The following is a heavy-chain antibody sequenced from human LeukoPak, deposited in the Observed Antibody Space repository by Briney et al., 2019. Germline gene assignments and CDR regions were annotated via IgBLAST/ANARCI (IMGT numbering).Heavy chain of an antibody. CDR2: INHSRST. Sequence: SETLSLTCAVYGGSFSGYYWSWIRQPPGKGLEWIGEINHSRSTNYNPSLKSRVTISVDTSKNQFSLKLSSVTAADTAVYYCAGGYCSGGSCYVTNYYYYYGMDVWGQGTTVTVSS. CDR1: GGSFSGYY. V-gene: IGHV4-34*01. CDR3: AGGYCSGGSCYVTNYYYYYGMDV. D-gene: IGHD2-15*01. J-gene: IGHJ6*02.